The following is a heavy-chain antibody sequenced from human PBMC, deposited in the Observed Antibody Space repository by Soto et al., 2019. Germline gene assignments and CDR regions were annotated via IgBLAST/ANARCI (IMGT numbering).Heavy chain of an antibody. CDR2: IKSKTDGGTT. CDR3: TTAGGIVLMVYAPPTRIDY. CDR1: GFTFSNAW. Sequence: GGSLRLSCAASGFTFSNAWMNWVRQAPGKGLEWVGRIKSKTDGGTTDYAAPVKGRFTISRDDSKNTLYLQMNSLKTEDTAVYYCTTAGGIVLMVYAPPTRIDYWGQGTLVTVSS. V-gene: IGHV3-15*07. D-gene: IGHD2-8*01. J-gene: IGHJ4*02.